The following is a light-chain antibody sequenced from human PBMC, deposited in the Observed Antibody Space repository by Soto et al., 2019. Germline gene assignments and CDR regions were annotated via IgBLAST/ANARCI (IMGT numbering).Light chain of an antibody. CDR3: QQYYSPPLT. CDR1: QSVLYSSNNKNY. V-gene: IGKV4-1*01. CDR2: WAS. J-gene: IGKJ4*01. Sequence: DIVMTQSPDSLAVSLGERATINCKSSQSVLYSSNNKNYLAWYQQKPGQPPKLLIYWASTRESGVPYRFSGSGSGTDFTLTISSLQAEDVAVYYCQQYYSPPLTFGGGTKVESK.